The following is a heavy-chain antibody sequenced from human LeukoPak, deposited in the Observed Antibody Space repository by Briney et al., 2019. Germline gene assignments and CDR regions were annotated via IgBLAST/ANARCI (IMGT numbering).Heavy chain of an antibody. D-gene: IGHD6-13*01. V-gene: IGHV3-23*01. CDR3: AKVLTILAGTPPYYFDY. CDR1: GFTLSSYA. J-gene: IGHJ4*02. Sequence: PGGSLRLSCAASGFTLSSYAMSWVRQAPGKGLEWVSAISGSGGSTYYADSVKGRFTISRDNSKNTLYLQMNSLRAEDTAVYYCAKVLTILAGTPPYYFDYWGQGTLVTVSS. CDR2: ISGSGGST.